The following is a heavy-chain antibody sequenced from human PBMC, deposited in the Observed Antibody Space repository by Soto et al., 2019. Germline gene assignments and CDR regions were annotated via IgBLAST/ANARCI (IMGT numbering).Heavy chain of an antibody. V-gene: IGHV4-39*01. J-gene: IGHJ4*02. CDR3: ARSEYNSGPFDY. CDR2: FYYSGST. CDR1: GGSISSSSYY. D-gene: IGHD6-19*01. Sequence: PSETLSLTCTVSGGSISSSSYYWGWIRQPPGKGLEWIGSFYYSGSTYYNPSLKSRVTISVDTSKNQSSLTLSSVTAADTAVYYCARSEYNSGPFDYWGQGTLVTVSS.